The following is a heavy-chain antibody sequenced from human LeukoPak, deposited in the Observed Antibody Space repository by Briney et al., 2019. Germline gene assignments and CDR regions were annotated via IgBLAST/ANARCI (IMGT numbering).Heavy chain of an antibody. CDR2: INPNSGGT. J-gene: IGHJ2*01. CDR1: GYTFTGYY. CDR3: ARDAWSTFWYFDL. Sequence: ASVKVSCKASGYTFTGYYINWVRQAPGQGLEWLGWINPNSGGTIYAQNFQGRVTMTSDTSISTAYMELSRLRSDYTAVYYCARDAWSTFWYFDLWGRGTLVTVSS. V-gene: IGHV1-2*02. D-gene: IGHD2-15*01.